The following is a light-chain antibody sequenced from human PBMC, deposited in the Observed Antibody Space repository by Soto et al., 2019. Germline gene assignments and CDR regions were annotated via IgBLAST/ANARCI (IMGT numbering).Light chain of an antibody. CDR1: QSVSSN. V-gene: IGKV3-15*01. J-gene: IGKJ4*01. CDR2: GAS. Sequence: EIMMTQSPANLSVSQGERATLSCRASQSVSSNLAWYQQKPGQAPRLLIYGASTRATGIPARFSGSGSGTEFTLTISSLQSEDFAVSYCHQHSNCPLTFGRGTTVDI. CDR3: HQHSNCPLT.